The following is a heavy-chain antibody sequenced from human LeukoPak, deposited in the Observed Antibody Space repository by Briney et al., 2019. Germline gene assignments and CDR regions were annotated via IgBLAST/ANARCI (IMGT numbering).Heavy chain of an antibody. CDR2: ISSNGGST. D-gene: IGHD6-19*01. CDR1: GFIFSNFA. CDR3: VKGTISVPGYNWFDP. V-gene: IGHV3-64D*06. J-gene: IGHJ5*02. Sequence: PGGSLRLSCSASGFIFSNFAMHWVRQAPGKGLQYVSAISSNGGSTYYADSVKGRFTISRDNSKNTLYLQVSSLRAEDTAVYYCVKGTISVPGYNWFDPWGQGTLVTVSS.